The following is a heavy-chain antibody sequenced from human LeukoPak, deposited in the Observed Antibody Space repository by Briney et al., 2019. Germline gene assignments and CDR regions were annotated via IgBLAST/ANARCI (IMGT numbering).Heavy chain of an antibody. CDR1: GFTFRNHG. D-gene: IGHD3-10*01. CDR2: INQDESIK. V-gene: IGHV3-7*05. J-gene: IGHJ5*02. CDR3: ARSSYYGSGTTSFDP. Sequence: GGSLRLSCAASGFTFRNHGMTWVRQAPGKGLEWVANINQDESIKYYVDSVRGRFTISRENTKNTLYLHMNSLRTDDTAVYYCARSSYYGSGTTSFDPWGQGTLVTVSS.